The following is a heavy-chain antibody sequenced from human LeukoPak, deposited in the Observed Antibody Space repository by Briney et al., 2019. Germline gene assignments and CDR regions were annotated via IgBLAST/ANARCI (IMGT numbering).Heavy chain of an antibody. CDR3: ARDYGSGSYYTPLDY. CDR2: ISAYNGNT. J-gene: IGHJ4*02. CDR1: GYTFTSYG. D-gene: IGHD3-10*01. Sequence: GASVKVSCKASGYTFTSYGISWVRQAPRQGLEWMGWISAYNGNTNYAQKLQGRVTMTTDTSTSTAYMELRSLRSDDTAVYYCARDYGSGSYYTPLDYWGQGTLVTVSS. V-gene: IGHV1-18*01.